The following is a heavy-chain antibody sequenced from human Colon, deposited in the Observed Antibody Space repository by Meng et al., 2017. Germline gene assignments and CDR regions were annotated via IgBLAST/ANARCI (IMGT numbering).Heavy chain of an antibody. J-gene: IGHJ5*02. CDR2: IYYSGST. CDR3: ARDRKHYGERGWFDP. Sequence: QGQLQESCPGLVQPSQTLSLTCTVSGGSISSGDYYWSWIRQPPGKGLEWIGYIYYSGSTYSNASLKSRVTISIDRSKNQFSLKLSSVTAADTAVYYCARDRKHYGERGWFDPWGQGTLVTVSS. D-gene: IGHD4-17*01. V-gene: IGHV4-30-4*01. CDR1: GGSISSGDYY.